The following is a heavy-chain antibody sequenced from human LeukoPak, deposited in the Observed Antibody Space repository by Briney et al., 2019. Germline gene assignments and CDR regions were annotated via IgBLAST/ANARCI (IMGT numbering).Heavy chain of an antibody. D-gene: IGHD2-2*01. CDR1: GYTFTNFD. J-gene: IGHJ5*02. CDR2: MNPDSGNT. CDR3: ARGYCTSTSCGDWFDP. V-gene: IGHV1-8*03. Sequence: ASVKVSCKTSGYTFTNFDINWVRQATGQGLEWMGWMNPDSGNTGYAQKFQGRVTITRNTSISTAYMELSSLRSEDTAIYYCARGYCTSTSCGDWFDPWGQGTLVTVSS.